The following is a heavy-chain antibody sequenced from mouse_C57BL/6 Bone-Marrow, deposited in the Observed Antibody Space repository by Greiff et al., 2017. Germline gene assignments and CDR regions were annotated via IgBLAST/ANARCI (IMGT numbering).Heavy chain of an antibody. CDR3: ARRKLYFDY. J-gene: IGHJ2*01. Sequence: QVQLQQPGAELVKPGASVKMSCKASGYTFTSYWITWVKQRPGQGLEWIGDIYPGRGSTNYNEKFKSKATLTVDTSSSTAYMQLSSLTSEDAAVYYCARRKLYFDYGGQGTTLTVSS. V-gene: IGHV1-55*01. CDR2: IYPGRGST. CDR1: GYTFTSYW.